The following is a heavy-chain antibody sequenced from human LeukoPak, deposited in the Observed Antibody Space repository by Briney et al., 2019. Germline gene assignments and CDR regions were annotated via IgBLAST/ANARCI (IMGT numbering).Heavy chain of an antibody. Sequence: SETLSLTCAVYGGSFSGYYWSWIRQPPGKGLEWIGEINHSGSTNYNPSLKSRVTISVDTSKNQFSLKLSSVTAADTAVYYCARGRYSSSPRFDPWGQGTLVTVSS. D-gene: IGHD6-6*01. CDR2: INHSGST. CDR1: GGSFSGYY. V-gene: IGHV4-34*01. CDR3: ARGRYSSSPRFDP. J-gene: IGHJ5*02.